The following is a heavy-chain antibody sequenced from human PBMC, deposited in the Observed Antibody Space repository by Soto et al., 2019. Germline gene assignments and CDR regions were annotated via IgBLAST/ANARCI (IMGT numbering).Heavy chain of an antibody. CDR2: INAGNGNT. J-gene: IGHJ5*02. D-gene: IGHD1-1*01. CDR3: ARGVQTGTGLNWFDP. Sequence: GASVKVSCKASRYTFTSYAMHWVRQAPGQRLEWMGWINAGNGNTKYSQKFQGRVTITRDTSASTAYMELSSLRSEDTAVYYCARGVQTGTGLNWFDPWGQGTLVTVSS. V-gene: IGHV1-3*01. CDR1: RYTFTSYA.